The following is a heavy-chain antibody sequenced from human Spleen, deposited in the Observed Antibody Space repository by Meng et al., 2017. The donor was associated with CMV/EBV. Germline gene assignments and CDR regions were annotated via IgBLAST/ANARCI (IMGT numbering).Heavy chain of an antibody. CDR2: IYPGDSDT. V-gene: IGHV5-51*01. J-gene: IGHJ4*02. D-gene: IGHD3-22*01. CDR3: ARYHDSSGYYYRPFDY. Sequence: KVSCKGSGYSFPNYWIGWVRQMPGKGLEWMGVIYPGDSDTRYSPSFQGQVTISADRSISTAYLQWSSLKASDTAMYYCARYHDSSGYYYRPFDYWGQGTTVTVSS. CDR1: GYSFPNYW.